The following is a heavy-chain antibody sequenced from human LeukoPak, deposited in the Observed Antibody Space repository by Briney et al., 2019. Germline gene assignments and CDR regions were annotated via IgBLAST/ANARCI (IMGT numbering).Heavy chain of an antibody. V-gene: IGHV3-48*03. CDR3: ARASNEARWGRYAGGNSFIDY. J-gene: IGHJ4*02. Sequence: GGSLRLSCAASGFTFRSYEMNWVRQAPGKGLEWVSYISSSSSTIHYADSVKGRFTISRDNAKNSLYLQMNSLRAEDTAVYYCARASNEARWGRYAGGNSFIDYWGQGTLVTVSS. D-gene: IGHD4-23*01. CDR1: GFTFRSYE. CDR2: ISSSSSTI.